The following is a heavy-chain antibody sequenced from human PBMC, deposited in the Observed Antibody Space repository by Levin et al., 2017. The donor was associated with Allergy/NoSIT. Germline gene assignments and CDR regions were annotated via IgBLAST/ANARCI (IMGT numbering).Heavy chain of an antibody. V-gene: IGHV3-30*18. CDR1: GFTVSSYG. CDR2: ISKDGSEK. D-gene: IGHD6-19*01. J-gene: IGHJ3*02. CDR3: AKAVADAQGAFDI. Sequence: GGSLRLSCAASGFTVSSYGMHWVRQAPGKGLEWVSVISKDGSEKYYVDSVKGRFTISRDNLKNTLYLQMNRLRAEDTAVYYCAKAVADAQGAFDIWGHGTMVTVSS.